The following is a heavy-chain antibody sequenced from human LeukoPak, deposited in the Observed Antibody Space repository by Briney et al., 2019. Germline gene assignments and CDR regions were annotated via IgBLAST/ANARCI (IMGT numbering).Heavy chain of an antibody. Sequence: SVKVSCKASGGTFSSYAIGWVRQAPGQGLEWMGGIIPIFGTANYAQKFQGRVTITADESTSTAYMELSSLRSEDTAVYYCARDRVEMATTTGAYNWFDPWGQGTLVTVSS. CDR3: ARDRVEMATTTGAYNWFDP. V-gene: IGHV1-69*13. CDR2: IIPIFGTA. CDR1: GGTFSSYA. D-gene: IGHD5-24*01. J-gene: IGHJ5*02.